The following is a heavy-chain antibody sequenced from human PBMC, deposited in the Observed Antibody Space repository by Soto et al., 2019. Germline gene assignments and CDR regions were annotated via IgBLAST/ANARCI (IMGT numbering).Heavy chain of an antibody. CDR2: ISYDGSNK. V-gene: IGHV3-30*18. CDR3: AKALGGYHETRGYYYYYGMDV. CDR1: GFTFSSYG. Sequence: GGSLRLSCAASGFTFSSYGMHWVRQAPGKGLEWVAVISYDGSNKYYADSVKGRFTISRDNSKNTLYLQMNSLRAEDTAVYYCAKALGGYHETRGYYYYYGMDVWGQGTTVTVSS. D-gene: IGHD3-22*01. J-gene: IGHJ6*02.